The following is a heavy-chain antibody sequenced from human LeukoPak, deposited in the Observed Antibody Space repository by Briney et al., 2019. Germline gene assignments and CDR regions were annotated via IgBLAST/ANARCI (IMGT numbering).Heavy chain of an antibody. D-gene: IGHD2-15*01. CDR2: IKPDGSEI. CDR3: TRSLDY. V-gene: IGHV3-7*02. Sequence: PGGSLRLSCAASGFTFSDYWMDWVRQAPGKGLEWVANIKPDGSEIYYVDSVRGRFTISRDNAKNALYLQMNGLRAEDAAVYYCTRSLDYWGQGTLVTVSS. CDR1: GFTFSDYW. J-gene: IGHJ4*02.